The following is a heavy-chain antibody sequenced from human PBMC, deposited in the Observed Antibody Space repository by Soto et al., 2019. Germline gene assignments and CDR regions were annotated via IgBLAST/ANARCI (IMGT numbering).Heavy chain of an antibody. J-gene: IGHJ5*02. V-gene: IGHV3-23*01. CDR3: AGYCSSTSCYYENWFDP. D-gene: IGHD2-2*03. CDR1: GFTFSSYA. CDR2: ISGSGGST. Sequence: PGGSLRLSCAASGFTFSSYAMSWVRQAPGKGLEWVSAISGSGGSTYYADSVKGRFTISRDNSKNTLYLQMNSLRAEDTAVYYCAGYCSSTSCYYENWFDPWGQGTLVTVSS.